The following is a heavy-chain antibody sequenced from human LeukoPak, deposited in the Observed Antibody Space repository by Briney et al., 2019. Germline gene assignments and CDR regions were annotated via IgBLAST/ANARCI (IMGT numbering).Heavy chain of an antibody. CDR2: MNPNSGNT. Sequence: ASVKVSCKASGYTFTSYDINWVRQATGQGLEWMGWMNPNSGNTGYAQKFQGRVTMTRNTSISTAYMELSSLRSEDTAVYYCARSARYYGSGKYYYGMDVWGQGTTVTVSS. J-gene: IGHJ6*02. CDR3: ARSARYYGSGKYYYGMDV. V-gene: IGHV1-8*01. D-gene: IGHD3-10*01. CDR1: GYTFTSYD.